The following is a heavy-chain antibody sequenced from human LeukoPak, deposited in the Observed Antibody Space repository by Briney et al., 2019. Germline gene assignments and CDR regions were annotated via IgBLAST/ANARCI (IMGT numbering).Heavy chain of an antibody. V-gene: IGHV4-39*07. CDR2: IYYSGNT. CDR3: ARVYTGSSWDYYYYMDV. D-gene: IGHD6-13*01. CDR1: GGSILSSSYY. Sequence: SETLSLTCTVSGGSILSSSYYWGWIRQPPGKGLEWIGSIYYSGNTDYNPSLKSRVTISVDTSKNQFSLRLSSVTAADTAVYYCARVYTGSSWDYYYYMDVWGKGTTVTVSS. J-gene: IGHJ6*03.